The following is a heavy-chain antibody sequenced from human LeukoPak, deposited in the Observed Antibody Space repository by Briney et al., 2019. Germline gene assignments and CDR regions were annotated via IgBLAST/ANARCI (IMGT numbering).Heavy chain of an antibody. CDR1: GYTFTSYY. D-gene: IGHD3-10*01. CDR2: INPSGGST. Sequence: AASVKVSCKASGYTFTSYYMHWVRQAPGQGLEWMGIINPSGGSTSYAQKFQGRVTMTTDTSTSTAYMELRSLRSDDTAVYYCARDFYGSGSYYLFDYWGQGTLVTVSS. CDR3: ARDFYGSGSYYLFDY. V-gene: IGHV1-46*01. J-gene: IGHJ4*02.